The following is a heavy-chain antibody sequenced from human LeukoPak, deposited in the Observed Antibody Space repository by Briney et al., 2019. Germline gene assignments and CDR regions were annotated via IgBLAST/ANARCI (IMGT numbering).Heavy chain of an antibody. CDR1: GGSISSYY. Sequence: NPSETLSLTCIVSGGSISSYYWGWIRQPPGKGLEWIGYIYYSGSTNYNPSLKSRVTISVDTSKNQFSLKLSSVTAADTAVYYCARDGRGYDFDWYFDLWGRGTLVTVSS. D-gene: IGHD5-12*01. CDR2: IYYSGST. J-gene: IGHJ2*01. CDR3: ARDGRGYDFDWYFDL. V-gene: IGHV4-59*01.